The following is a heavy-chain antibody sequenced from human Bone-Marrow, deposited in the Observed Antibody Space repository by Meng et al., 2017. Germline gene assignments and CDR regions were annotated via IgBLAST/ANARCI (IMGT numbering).Heavy chain of an antibody. CDR1: GNSISSGYY. CDR2: FHHRGRT. Sequence: SETLSLTCTVSGNSISSGYYWGWIRQPPGKDLEWIGSFHHRGRTYYNPSLKSRVTILQDASENQFSLKLSSVTAADTALYYCARGFYSDASSPFDYWGQGTLVTVSS. CDR3: ARGFYSDASSPFDY. D-gene: IGHD3-22*01. J-gene: IGHJ4*02. V-gene: IGHV4-38-2*02.